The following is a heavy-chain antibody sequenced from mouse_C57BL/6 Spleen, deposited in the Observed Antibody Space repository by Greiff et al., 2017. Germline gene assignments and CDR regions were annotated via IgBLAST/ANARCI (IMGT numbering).Heavy chain of an antibody. V-gene: IGHV1-64*01. CDR3: ARYESTIVAKRYFDV. D-gene: IGHD1-1*01. CDR1: GYTFTSYW. J-gene: IGHJ1*03. CDR2: IHPNSGST. Sequence: QVQLQQPGAELVKPGASVKLSCKASGYTFTSYWMHWVKQRPGQGLEWIGMIHPNSGSTNYNEKFKSKATLTVDKSSSTAYMQLSSLTFEDSAVYYCARYESTIVAKRYFDVWGTGTTVTVAS.